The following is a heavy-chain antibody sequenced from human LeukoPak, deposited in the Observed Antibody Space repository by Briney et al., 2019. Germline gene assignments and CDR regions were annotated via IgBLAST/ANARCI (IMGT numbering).Heavy chain of an antibody. CDR3: ARPTYYDILTGPDAFDI. V-gene: IGHV5-51*01. CDR1: GYSFTSYW. D-gene: IGHD3-9*01. J-gene: IGHJ3*02. CDR2: IYPGDSDT. Sequence: GESLKISCKGSGYSFTSYWIGWVRQMPGKGLEWMGIIYPGDSDTRYSPSFQGQVTISADKSISTAYLQWSSLKAPDTAMYYCARPTYYDILTGPDAFDIWGQGTMVTVSS.